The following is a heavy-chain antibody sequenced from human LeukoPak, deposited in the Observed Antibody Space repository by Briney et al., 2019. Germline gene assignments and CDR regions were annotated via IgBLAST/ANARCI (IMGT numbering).Heavy chain of an antibody. V-gene: IGHV1-8*03. Sequence: ASVKASCKTSGYTFTSYDINWVRQATGQGLEWMGWMNPNSGNTGYAQKFQGRVTITRDASISTAYMELSSLRSEDTAVYYCARSTPRDTWFDPWGQGTLVTVSS. CDR1: GYTFTSYD. CDR3: ARSTPRDTWFDP. CDR2: MNPNSGNT. D-gene: IGHD2-15*01. J-gene: IGHJ5*02.